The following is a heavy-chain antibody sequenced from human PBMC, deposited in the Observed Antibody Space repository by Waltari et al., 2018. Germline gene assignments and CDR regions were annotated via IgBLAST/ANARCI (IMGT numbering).Heavy chain of an antibody. J-gene: IGHJ4*02. CDR2: IHRSGRT. Sequence: QVQLQESGPGLVKPSGTLSLTCSVSGDSMKPNYWWSWVRQAPGKGLEWIGQIHRSGRTHYHPSLESRVATSIDTSKNEFSLEVTSATAADTAVYFCARDRGRGLYLDSWGQGILVTVSP. D-gene: IGHD5-12*01. V-gene: IGHV4-4*02. CDR3: ARDRGRGLYLDS. CDR1: GDSMKPNYW.